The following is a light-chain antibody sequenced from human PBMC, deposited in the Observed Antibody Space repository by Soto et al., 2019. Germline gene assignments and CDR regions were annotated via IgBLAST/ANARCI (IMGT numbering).Light chain of an antibody. J-gene: IGKJ1*01. CDR3: QELNTYPRT. CDR1: QGISTY. CDR2: AAT. Sequence: DIQLTQSPSFLSASLRDRVTITCRASQGISTYLAWYQQKPGKAPTLLIYAATTLQSVVPSRFSGSGSGTEFTLTINSLQPEDFATYYCQELNTYPRTFGQGTKVEIK. V-gene: IGKV1-9*01.